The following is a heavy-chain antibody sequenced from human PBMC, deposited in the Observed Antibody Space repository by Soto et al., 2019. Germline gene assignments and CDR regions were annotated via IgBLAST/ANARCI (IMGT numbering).Heavy chain of an antibody. CDR3: ARYIYCSGGSCYQFFAY. Sequence: ASVKVSCKASGYTFTSYGISWVRQAPGQGLEWMGWISAYNGNTNYAQKLQGRVTMTTDTSTSTAYMELRSLRSDDTAVYYCARYIYCSGGSCYQFFAYWGQGTLVIVSS. D-gene: IGHD2-15*01. V-gene: IGHV1-18*01. CDR2: ISAYNGNT. CDR1: GYTFTSYG. J-gene: IGHJ4*02.